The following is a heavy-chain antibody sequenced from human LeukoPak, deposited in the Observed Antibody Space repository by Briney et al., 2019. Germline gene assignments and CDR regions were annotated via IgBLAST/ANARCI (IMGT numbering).Heavy chain of an antibody. CDR3: ARGRSPNWFDL. J-gene: IGHJ5*02. CDR1: GDSVSSTTIT. Sequence: SQTLSLTCAISGDSVSSTTITWHWIRQSPSRGLEWLSRTYYRSKWYHDFAVSVKSRITVNPDTSRNQLSLQLNSVAPEDAAVYYCARGRSPNWFDLWGPGTLVTVSS. CDR2: TYYRSKWYH. V-gene: IGHV6-1*01.